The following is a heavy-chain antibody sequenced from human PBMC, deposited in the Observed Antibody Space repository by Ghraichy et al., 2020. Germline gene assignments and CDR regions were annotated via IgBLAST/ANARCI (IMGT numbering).Heavy chain of an antibody. V-gene: IGHV4-39*01. J-gene: IGHJ4*02. Sequence: SETLSLTCTVSGGSISSTTYYWGWIRQPPGKGLEWIGNVYYSGNAYYNPSLKSRVTISIDTSKTHFSLKLSSVTAADTAVYYCARHQGSERWLQFPDYWGPGTLVTVSS. CDR1: GGSISSTTYY. CDR3: ARHQGSERWLQFPDY. D-gene: IGHD5-24*01. CDR2: VYYSGNA.